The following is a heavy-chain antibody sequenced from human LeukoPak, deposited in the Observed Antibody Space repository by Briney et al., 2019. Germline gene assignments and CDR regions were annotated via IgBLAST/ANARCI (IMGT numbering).Heavy chain of an antibody. Sequence: KPGGSLRFSCAASGFTFSDYYMSWIRQAPGKGLEWVSYISSSGSSIYYADSVKGRFTISRDNAKKSLYLQMNSLRTEDTAMYYCARDPWGARSSLDYWGQGTLVTVSS. CDR3: ARDPWGARSSLDY. V-gene: IGHV3-11*04. CDR1: GFTFSDYY. CDR2: ISSSGSSI. J-gene: IGHJ4*02. D-gene: IGHD1-26*01.